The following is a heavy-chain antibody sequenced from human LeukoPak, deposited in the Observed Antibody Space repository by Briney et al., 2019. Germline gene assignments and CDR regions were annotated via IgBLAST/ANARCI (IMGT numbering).Heavy chain of an antibody. Sequence: GGSLRLSCAASGFTFSTYSMNWVGQAPGKGLECVSSISSGSGYIDYEDSVKGRFTISRDNPRNSLHLQMNSLRAEDTAVYYCARGPSAYPKCFHYWGQGTLVTVSS. CDR2: ISSGSGYI. D-gene: IGHD5-12*01. J-gene: IGHJ4*02. CDR1: GFTFSTYS. CDR3: ARGPSAYPKCFHY. V-gene: IGHV3-21*01.